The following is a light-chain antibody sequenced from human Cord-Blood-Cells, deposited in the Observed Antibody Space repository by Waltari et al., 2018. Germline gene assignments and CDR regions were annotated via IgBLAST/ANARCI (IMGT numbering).Light chain of an antibody. V-gene: IGKV3D-15*01. CDR2: GAS. J-gene: IGKJ3*01. Sequence: EIVMTQSPATLSVYPGERAPLSCRASQSVSSNLAWYQQKPGQAPRLLIYGASTRATGIPARFSGSGSGTEFTLTISSLQSEDFAVYYCQQYNNGPPFTNGAGTKVDIK. CDR3: QQYNNGPPFT. CDR1: QSVSSN.